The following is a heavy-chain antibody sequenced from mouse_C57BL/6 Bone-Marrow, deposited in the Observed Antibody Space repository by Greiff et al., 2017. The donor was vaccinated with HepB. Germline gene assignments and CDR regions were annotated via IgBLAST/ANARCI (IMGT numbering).Heavy chain of an antibody. V-gene: IGHV1-81*01. Sequence: QVQLKQSGAELARPGASVKLSCKASGYTFTSYGISWVKQRTGQGLEWIGEIYPRSGNTYYNEKFKGKATLTADKSSSTASMELRSLTSEDSAVYFCARSTLGYAMDYWGQGTSVTVSS. CDR3: ARSTLGYAMDY. CDR1: GYTFTSYG. CDR2: IYPRSGNT. D-gene: IGHD4-1*01. J-gene: IGHJ4*01.